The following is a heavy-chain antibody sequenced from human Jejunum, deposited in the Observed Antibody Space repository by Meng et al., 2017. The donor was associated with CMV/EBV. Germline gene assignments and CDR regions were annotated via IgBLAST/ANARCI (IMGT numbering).Heavy chain of an antibody. D-gene: IGHD5/OR15-5a*01. V-gene: IGHV3-23*01. CDR2: ITGSGGST. J-gene: IGHJ6*02. CDR3: AKLSDV. CDR1: GFTFSSHS. Sequence: LKLSCAASGFTFSSHSMSWVRQAPGKGLEWVSAITGSGGSTYYADSVKGRFTISRDNSRNTLYLQMYSLRAEDTAVYYCAKLSDVWGQGTTVTVSS.